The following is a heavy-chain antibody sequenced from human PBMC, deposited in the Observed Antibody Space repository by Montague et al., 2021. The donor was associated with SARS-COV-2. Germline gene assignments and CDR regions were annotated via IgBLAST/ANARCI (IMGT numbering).Heavy chain of an antibody. CDR2: IYYSGST. J-gene: IGHJ3*02. CDR1: GGSISSYY. D-gene: IGHD3-22*01. V-gene: IGHV4-59*01. Sequence: SETLSLTCTVSGGSISSYYWSWIRQPPGKGLEWIGYIYYSGSTNYNPSLKSRVTISVDTSKNQFSPKLSSVTAADTAVYYCARGGYYDYAFDIWGHGTMVTVSS. CDR3: ARGGYYDYAFDI.